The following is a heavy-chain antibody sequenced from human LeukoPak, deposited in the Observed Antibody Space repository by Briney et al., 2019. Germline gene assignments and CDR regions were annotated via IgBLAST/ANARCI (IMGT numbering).Heavy chain of an antibody. CDR2: IYYSGST. J-gene: IGHJ5*02. D-gene: IGHD2-2*01. Sequence: NPSETLSLTCTVSGGSISSYYWSWIRQPPGKGLEWIGYIYYSGSTNYNPSLKSRDTISVDTSKNQFSLKLSSVPAADTAVYYCARGIVVVPAAVRPGANWFDPWGQGTLVTVSS. CDR3: ARGIVVVPAAVRPGANWFDP. V-gene: IGHV4-59*01. CDR1: GGSISSYY.